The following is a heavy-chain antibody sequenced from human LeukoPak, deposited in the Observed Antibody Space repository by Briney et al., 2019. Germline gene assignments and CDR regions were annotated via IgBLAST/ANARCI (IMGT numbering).Heavy chain of an antibody. V-gene: IGHV3-48*01. CDR2: ISSSSSTI. CDR3: ARDSRGLQRDY. J-gene: IGHJ4*02. D-gene: IGHD5-24*01. Sequence: TGRSLRLSCAASGFTFSSYSMNWVRQAPGKGLEWVSYISSSSSTIYYADSVKGRFTISRDNAKNSLYLQMNSLRAEDTAVYYCARDSRGLQRDYWGQGTLVTVSS. CDR1: GFTFSSYS.